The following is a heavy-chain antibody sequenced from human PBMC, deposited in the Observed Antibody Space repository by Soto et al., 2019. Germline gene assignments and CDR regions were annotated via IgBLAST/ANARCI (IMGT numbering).Heavy chain of an antibody. Sequence: QVTLKESGPVLVKPTETLTLTCTVSGFSLSNARMGVSWIRQPPGKALEWLAHVFSNDEKSYSTSLKSRLTISKDTSKSQVVLTMTNMDPVDTATSSCVREYSSGGIDYWGQGTLVTVSS. CDR1: GFSLSNARMG. V-gene: IGHV2-26*01. CDR3: VREYSSGGIDY. J-gene: IGHJ4*02. CDR2: VFSNDEK. D-gene: IGHD6-19*01.